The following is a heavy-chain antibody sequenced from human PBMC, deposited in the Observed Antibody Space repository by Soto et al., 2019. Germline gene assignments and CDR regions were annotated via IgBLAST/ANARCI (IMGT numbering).Heavy chain of an antibody. CDR2: ISSSSSYI. CDR3: ARVGGTTIRYGMDV. D-gene: IGHD1-7*01. J-gene: IGHJ6*02. V-gene: IGHV3-21*01. Sequence: PXGSLRLSFAASGFTFSSYSMNGVRQAPGKGLEWVSSISSSSSYIYYADSVKGRFTISRDNAKNSLYLQMNSLRAEDTAVYYCARVGGTTIRYGMDVWGQGTTVTVS. CDR1: GFTFSSYS.